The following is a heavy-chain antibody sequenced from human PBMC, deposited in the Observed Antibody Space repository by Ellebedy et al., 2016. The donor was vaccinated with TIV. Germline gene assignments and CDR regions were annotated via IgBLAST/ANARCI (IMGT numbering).Heavy chain of an antibody. CDR3: ARGQSGGGNRAYYMDV. CDR1: GGSISSGGYY. Sequence: SETLSLTXTVSGGSISSGGYYWSWIRQHPGKGLEWIGYIYYSGSTNYNPSLKSRVTISVDTSKNQFSLKLSSVTAADTAVYYCARGQSGGGNRAYYMDVWGKGTTVTVSS. CDR2: IYYSGST. V-gene: IGHV4-31*03. D-gene: IGHD1-14*01. J-gene: IGHJ6*03.